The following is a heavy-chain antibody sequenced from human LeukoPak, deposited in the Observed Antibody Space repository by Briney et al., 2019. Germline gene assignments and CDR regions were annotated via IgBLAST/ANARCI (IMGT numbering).Heavy chain of an antibody. Sequence: VASVKVSCKSSDNTFISYGISWVRQAPGQGLEWMGRISANNGITNYAQKFQGRVTITRNTSISTAYMELSSLRSEDTAVYYCARAYYYDSSGYYSLPQYYYYYYMDVWGKGTTVTVSS. V-gene: IGHV1-18*01. J-gene: IGHJ6*03. D-gene: IGHD3-22*01. CDR1: DNTFISYG. CDR3: ARAYYYDSSGYYSLPQYYYYYYMDV. CDR2: ISANNGIT.